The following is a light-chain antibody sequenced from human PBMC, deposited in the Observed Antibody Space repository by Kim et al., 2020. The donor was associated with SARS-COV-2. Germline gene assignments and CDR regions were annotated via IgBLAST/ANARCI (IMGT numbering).Light chain of an antibody. CDR3: QVWDSSSRNVV. J-gene: IGLJ2*01. Sequence: ARRKKDRITRWGTNIGREAHDWYRQKPSQAPLLVISYYNDRPSGIPVRFSGSSSRNTDTLTISRVEAEDKADCYYQVWDSSSRNVVFGGGTKLTVL. CDR2: YYN. CDR1: NIGREA. V-gene: IGLV3-21*04.